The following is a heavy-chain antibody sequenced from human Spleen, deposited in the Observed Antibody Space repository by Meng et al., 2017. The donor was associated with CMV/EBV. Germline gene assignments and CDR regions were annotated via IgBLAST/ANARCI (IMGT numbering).Heavy chain of an antibody. CDR3: ARAYCSSTICYNDYYYGMDV. D-gene: IGHD2-2*02. Sequence: ASVKVSCKASGYTFTSYGISWVRQAPGQGLEWMGWISAYNGNTNYAQKLQGRVTMTTDTSTSTAYMELRSLRSDDTAVYYCARAYCSSTICYNDYYYGMDVWGQGTTVTVSS. CDR1: GYTFTSYG. J-gene: IGHJ6*02. V-gene: IGHV1-18*01. CDR2: ISAYNGNT.